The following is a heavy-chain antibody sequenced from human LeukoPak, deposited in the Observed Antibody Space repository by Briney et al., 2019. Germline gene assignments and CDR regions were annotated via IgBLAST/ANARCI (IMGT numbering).Heavy chain of an antibody. V-gene: IGHV4-38-2*02. J-gene: IGHJ5*02. CDR1: GYSISSGYY. Sequence: SETLSLTCTVSGYSISSGYYWGWVRQAPGKGLEWIGSGAHMGTTYYNPSLKSRLTISVDTSKNQFSLKLSSVTAADTAVYYCARDWADILTGFNWFDPWGQGTLVTVSS. CDR2: GAHMGTT. D-gene: IGHD3-9*01. CDR3: ARDWADILTGFNWFDP.